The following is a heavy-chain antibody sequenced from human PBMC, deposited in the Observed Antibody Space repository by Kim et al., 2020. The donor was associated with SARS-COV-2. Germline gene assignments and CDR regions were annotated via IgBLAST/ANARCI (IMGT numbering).Heavy chain of an antibody. CDR3: ARGTHGGWYIYYYYGMDV. D-gene: IGHD6-19*01. V-gene: IGHV4-34*01. Sequence: SETLSLTCAVYGGSFSGYYWSWIRQPPGKGLEWIGEINHSGSTNYNPSLKSRVTISVDTSKNQFSLKLSSVTAADTAVYYCARGTHGGWYIYYYYGMDVWGQGTTVTVSS. CDR2: INHSGST. J-gene: IGHJ6*02. CDR1: GGSFSGYY.